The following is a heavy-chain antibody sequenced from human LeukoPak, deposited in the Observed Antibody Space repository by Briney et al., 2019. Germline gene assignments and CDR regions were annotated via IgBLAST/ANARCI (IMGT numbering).Heavy chain of an antibody. V-gene: IGHV4-31*03. CDR3: ARVNYGSATKEDY. CDR1: GGSLSSGGYY. Sequence: PSGTLSLTCTVSGGSLSSGGYYWSWIRQHPGKGLEWIGYIYYSGSAYYNPSLKSRVTISVDTSENQFSLKLSSVTAADTAVYYCARVNYGSATKEDYWGQGTLVTVSS. CDR2: IYYSGSA. D-gene: IGHD3-10*01. J-gene: IGHJ4*02.